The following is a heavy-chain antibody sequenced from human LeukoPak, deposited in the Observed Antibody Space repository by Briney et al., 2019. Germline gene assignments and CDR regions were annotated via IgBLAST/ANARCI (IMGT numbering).Heavy chain of an antibody. Sequence: WETLSLTCAVSGGSVTSTNLWPWVRQPPGKGLEWIGEVHLDGRTNYNPSLKSRLIMSVDLPENHISLKLTSVTAADTAVYYCAREGGFYRPLDYSGQGTLVTVSS. CDR3: AREGGFYRPLDY. CDR1: GGSVTSTNL. D-gene: IGHD3-3*01. CDR2: VHLDGRT. J-gene: IGHJ4*02. V-gene: IGHV4-4*02.